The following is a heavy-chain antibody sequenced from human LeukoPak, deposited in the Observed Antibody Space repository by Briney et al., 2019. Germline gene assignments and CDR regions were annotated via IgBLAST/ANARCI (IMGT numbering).Heavy chain of an antibody. Sequence: SETLSLTCAVSGGSISSINWWSWVRQPPGKGLEWIGEIYHSGSTNYNPSLKSRVTISVDKSKNQFSLKLSSVTAADTAEYYCARLTTVTPDNDYWGQGTLVTVSS. V-gene: IGHV4-4*02. CDR2: IYHSGST. CDR3: ARLTTVTPDNDY. CDR1: GGSISSINW. D-gene: IGHD4-17*01. J-gene: IGHJ4*02.